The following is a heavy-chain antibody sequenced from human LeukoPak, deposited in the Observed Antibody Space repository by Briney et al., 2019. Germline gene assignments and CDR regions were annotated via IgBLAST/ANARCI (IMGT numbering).Heavy chain of an antibody. Sequence: GESLKISCKAPRYRFSSYWIGWVRQMPGKGLEWMGIIYPSDSDTRYSPSFRGQVTISADKSISTAYLQWSSLKASDTAMYYCARLRRKGGVCDYWGQGTLVTVSS. J-gene: IGHJ4*02. D-gene: IGHD2-21*02. V-gene: IGHV5-51*01. CDR3: ARLRRKGGVCDY. CDR1: RYRFSSYW. CDR2: IYPSDSDT.